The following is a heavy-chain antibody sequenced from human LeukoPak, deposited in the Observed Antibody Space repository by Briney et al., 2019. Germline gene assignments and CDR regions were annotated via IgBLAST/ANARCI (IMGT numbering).Heavy chain of an antibody. J-gene: IGHJ4*02. D-gene: IGHD2-2*03. CDR2: ISDSGGST. CDR3: ARTGYCSSTTCYLIQY. CDR1: GYTFTSYY. V-gene: IGHV3-23*01. Sequence: SCKAFGYTFTSYYMHWARQAPGKGLEWVSGISDSGGSTYYVDSVKGRFTISRDNSKNTLCLQMNSLRAEDTAVYFCARTGYCSSTTCYLIQYWGPGTLVTVSS.